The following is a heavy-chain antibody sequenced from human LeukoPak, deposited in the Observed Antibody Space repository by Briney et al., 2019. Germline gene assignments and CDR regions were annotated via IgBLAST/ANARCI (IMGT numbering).Heavy chain of an antibody. J-gene: IGHJ3*02. CDR3: ARGRSSSWYDAVDI. CDR2: IIVNGDGA. Sequence: PGGSLRLSCVASGFTFSNYAMHWVRQAPGKGLEYVSGIIVNGDGAYYANSVKGRFTISRDNSKNTLYLQMGSLRAEDMAVYYCARGRSSSWYDAVDIWGQGTMVTVSS. V-gene: IGHV3-64*01. D-gene: IGHD6-13*01. CDR1: GFTFSNYA.